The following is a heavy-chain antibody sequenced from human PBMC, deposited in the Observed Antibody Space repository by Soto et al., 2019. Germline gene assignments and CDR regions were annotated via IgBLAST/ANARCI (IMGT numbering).Heavy chain of an antibody. Sequence: GASVKVSCKASGYTFTSYGISWLRQAPGQGLEWMGWISAYNGNTNYAQKLQGRVTMTTDTSTSTAYMQLRSLGSDDTAVYYCARDRVVRGVAAYNWFDPWGQGTLVTVSS. CDR1: GYTFTSYG. J-gene: IGHJ5*02. CDR3: ARDRVVRGVAAYNWFDP. D-gene: IGHD3-10*01. CDR2: ISAYNGNT. V-gene: IGHV1-18*01.